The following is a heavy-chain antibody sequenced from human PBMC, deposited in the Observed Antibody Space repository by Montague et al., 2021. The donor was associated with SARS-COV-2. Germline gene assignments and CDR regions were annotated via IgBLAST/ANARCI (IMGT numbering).Heavy chain of an antibody. CDR1: GGSISPYY. CDR3: ARVGWELRVGDYYFDY. D-gene: IGHD1-26*01. J-gene: IGHJ4*02. V-gene: IGHV4-59*01. CDR2: IYDTGRT. Sequence: SETLSLTCTVAGGSISPYYCSWIRQPPGGGLEWNGNIYDTGRTNXNSSLKSRLTISVDTSENQFSLKVTSLTPADTAVYYCARVGWELRVGDYYFDYWGQGTLVTVSS.